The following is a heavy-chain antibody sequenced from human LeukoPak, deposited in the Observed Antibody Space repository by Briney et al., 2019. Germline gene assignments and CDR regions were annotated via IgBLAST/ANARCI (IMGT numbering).Heavy chain of an antibody. V-gene: IGHV1-46*01. CDR3: ARSMRAYHYDSSDYYPQDYNFYPQDYNFGMEV. J-gene: IGHJ6*02. Sequence: GASVKVSCKASGYTFTSYYMHWVRQAPGQGLEWMGIINPSGGSTSYAQKFQGRVTMTRDTSTSTVYMELSSLRSEDTAVYYRARSMRAYHYDSSDYYPQDYNFYPQDYNFGMEVWGQGTTVTVSS. CDR2: INPSGGST. CDR1: GYTFTSYY. D-gene: IGHD3-22*01.